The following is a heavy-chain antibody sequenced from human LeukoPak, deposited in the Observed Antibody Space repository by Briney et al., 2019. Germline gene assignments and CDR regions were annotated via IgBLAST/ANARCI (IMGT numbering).Heavy chain of an antibody. CDR1: GYTFTSYA. Sequence: ASVKVSCKASGYTFTSYAMHWVRQAPGQRLEWMGWINAGNGNTKYSQKFQGRVTTTRDTSASTAYMELSSLRSEDTAVYYCVRWVVRGVHFDYWGQGTLVTVSS. D-gene: IGHD3-10*01. CDR2: INAGNGNT. V-gene: IGHV1-3*01. CDR3: VRWVVRGVHFDY. J-gene: IGHJ4*02.